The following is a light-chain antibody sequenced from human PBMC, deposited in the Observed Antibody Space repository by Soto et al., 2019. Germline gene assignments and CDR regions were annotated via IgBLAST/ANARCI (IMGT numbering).Light chain of an antibody. V-gene: IGKV4-1*01. CDR1: QSLLYSFNNKNY. CDR2: WAS. Sequence: DIVMTQSPDSLAVSLGERATINCKSSQSLLYSFNNKNYLAWYQQKPGQPPKLLMYWASTRDSGVPDRFSGSGSGTDFTLNISSLQAEDVAVYYCQQYYTTPPTYTFGQGTKLEIK. J-gene: IGKJ2*01. CDR3: QQYYTTPPTYT.